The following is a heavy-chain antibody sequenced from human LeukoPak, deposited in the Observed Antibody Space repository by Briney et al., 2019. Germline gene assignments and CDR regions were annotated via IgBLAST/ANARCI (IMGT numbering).Heavy chain of an antibody. J-gene: IGHJ2*01. CDR3: ARPPYSSGSLDL. V-gene: IGHV3-74*01. CDR1: GFTFSNYW. CDR2: INSDGSST. D-gene: IGHD6-19*01. Sequence: AGGSLRLSCAASGFTFSNYWMHWVRQAPGKGLVWVSRINSDGSSTIYADSVKGRFTISRDNAENTLYLQMNSLRAEDTAVYFCARPPYSSGSLDLWGRGTLVSVSS.